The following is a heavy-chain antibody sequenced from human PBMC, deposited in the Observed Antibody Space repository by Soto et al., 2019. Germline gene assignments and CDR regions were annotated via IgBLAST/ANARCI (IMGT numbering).Heavy chain of an antibody. CDR3: ATQNYYDTSGYYYWYYFDF. D-gene: IGHD3-22*01. CDR2: ISGSGDST. CDR1: GITFSNYA. V-gene: IGHV3-23*01. Sequence: GSLRLSCSASGITFSNYAMSWVRQTPGKGLEWVSVISGSGDSTYYAESVKGRFTISRDNSKNTLHLQMNSLGAEDTAVYYCATQNYYDTSGYYYWYYFDFWGQGTLVTVSS. J-gene: IGHJ4*02.